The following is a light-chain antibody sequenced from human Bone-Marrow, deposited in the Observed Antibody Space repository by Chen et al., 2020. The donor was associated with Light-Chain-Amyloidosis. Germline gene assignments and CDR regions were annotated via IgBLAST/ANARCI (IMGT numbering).Light chain of an antibody. CDR1: SSDVGSYNL. J-gene: IGLJ1*01. Sequence: QSALTQPASVSGSPGQSITISCTRTSSDVGSYNLVSWYQQHPGKAPQLMIYEGSKRPSGVSNRFSGSKSGTSAFLAISGLRSEDEADYYCAAWDGSLSGYVFGTGTKVIVL. CDR2: EGS. CDR3: AAWDGSLSGYV. V-gene: IGLV2-14*02.